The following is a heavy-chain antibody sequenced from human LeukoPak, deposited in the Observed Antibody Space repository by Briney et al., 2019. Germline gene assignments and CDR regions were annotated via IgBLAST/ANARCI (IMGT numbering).Heavy chain of an antibody. V-gene: IGHV3-33*01. D-gene: IGHD3-10*01. CDR1: GFTFSSYG. CDR2: IWYDGSNK. CDR3: ARFYGSGSYYPTYGMDV. J-gene: IGHJ6*04. Sequence: GGSLRLSCAASGFTFSSYGMHWVRQAPGKGLEWVAVIWYDGSNKYYADSVKGRFTISRDNSKNTLYLQMNSLRAEDTAVYYCARFYGSGSYYPTYGMDVWGNGTTVTVSS.